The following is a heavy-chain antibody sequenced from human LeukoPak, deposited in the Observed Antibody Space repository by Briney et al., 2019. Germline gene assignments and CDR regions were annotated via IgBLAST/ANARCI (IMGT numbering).Heavy chain of an antibody. CDR1: GFTFSDYA. CDR3: AKELTYYYGSGSSSYFAY. Sequence: GGSLRLSCAASGFTFSDYAMSWVRQAPGKGLEWVSTISGSGGSTYYADSVKGRFTISRDNSKNTLNLQMNSLRAEDTAVYYCAKELTYYYGSGSSSYFAYWGQGTLVTVSS. J-gene: IGHJ4*02. D-gene: IGHD3-10*01. V-gene: IGHV3-23*01. CDR2: ISGSGGST.